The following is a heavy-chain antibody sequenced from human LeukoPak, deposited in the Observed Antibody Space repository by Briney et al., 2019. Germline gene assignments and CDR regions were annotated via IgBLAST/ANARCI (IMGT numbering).Heavy chain of an antibody. D-gene: IGHD3-3*01. V-gene: IGHV3-21*01. CDR1: GFTFTTYS. Sequence: GGSLRLSCEASGFTFTTYSMTWVRQAPGKGLEWVSIISSGSSAIFSADALKGRFTISRDDAKNLLYLDMNSLRAEDTAVYYCARGVTIFGVVIPLGVSAFDIWGQGTMVTVSS. CDR3: ARGVTIFGVVIPLGVSAFDI. CDR2: ISSGSSAI. J-gene: IGHJ3*02.